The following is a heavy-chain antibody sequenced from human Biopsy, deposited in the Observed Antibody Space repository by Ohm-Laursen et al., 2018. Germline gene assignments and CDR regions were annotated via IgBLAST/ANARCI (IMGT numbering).Heavy chain of an antibody. CDR3: AKGGYCTTTSCYMDVYC. J-gene: IGHJ4*02. V-gene: IGHV3-23*01. Sequence: SLRLSCAASGFTFSNYAMSWVRQAPGKGLEWLSTISGSGGSTYYADSVKGRFTISRDASKNTLYLLMNSLRAEDTAMYYCAKGGYCTTTSCYMDVYCWGQGTLVTVSS. D-gene: IGHD2-2*02. CDR2: ISGSGGST. CDR1: GFTFSNYA.